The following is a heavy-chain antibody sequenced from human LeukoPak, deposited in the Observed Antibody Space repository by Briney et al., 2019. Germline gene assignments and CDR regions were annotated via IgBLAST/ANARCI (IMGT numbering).Heavy chain of an antibody. D-gene: IGHD3-3*01. CDR2: IYSSGRT. J-gene: IGHJ5*01. CDR1: GGSIRDFH. Sequence: SETLPLTFTGCGGSIRDFHRSWIRLPPGKGLEWIGNIYSSGRTNYNPSLNSRVTLSVDTPKNQSSVKQSSGTAADTAVYYCARGVGVESCFYSWG. V-gene: IGHV4-59*01. CDR3: ARGVGVESCFYS.